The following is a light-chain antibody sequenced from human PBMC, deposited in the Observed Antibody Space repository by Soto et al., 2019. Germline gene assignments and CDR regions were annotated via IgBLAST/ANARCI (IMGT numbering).Light chain of an antibody. CDR3: QQSDSTAYT. CDR2: ASS. J-gene: IGKJ2*01. V-gene: IGKV1-39*01. CDR1: QSISSY. Sequence: DIQMTQSPSSLSVSVGDRVTITGRASQSISSYLNWYQQKPGKVPGLLIYASSNLQSGVPSRFSGSGYGTDFTLTISSLQPEDFATYYCQQSDSTAYTFGQGTKLEIK.